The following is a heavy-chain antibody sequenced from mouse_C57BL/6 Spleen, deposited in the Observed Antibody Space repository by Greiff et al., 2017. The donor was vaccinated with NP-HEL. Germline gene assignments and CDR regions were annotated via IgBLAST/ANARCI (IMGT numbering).Heavy chain of an antibody. Sequence: QVHVKQSGAELVKAGASVKMSCKASGYTFTSYWMHWVKQRLGQGLEWFAETNPTNGRPYYNEKFKSKATLTVDKSSSTAYMLLSGPTFEDSAVYYGARIKKIVATYFDYWGQGTTLTVSS. J-gene: IGHJ2*01. D-gene: IGHD1-1*01. CDR2: TNPTNGRP. V-gene: IGHV1S81*02. CDR3: ARIKKIVATYFDY. CDR1: GYTFTSYW.